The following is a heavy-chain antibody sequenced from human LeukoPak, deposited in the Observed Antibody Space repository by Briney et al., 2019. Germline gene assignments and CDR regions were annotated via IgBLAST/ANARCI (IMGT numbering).Heavy chain of an antibody. D-gene: IGHD2-15*01. CDR3: ARSVPRSCSGGSCPFRYFDL. CDR1: GYSLTTYW. V-gene: IGHV5-51*01. CDR2: IYPRDSET. J-gene: IGHJ2*01. Sequence: GESLKISCQGSGYSLTTYWIGWVRQMPGKGLESMGLIYPRDSETRYTPSFQGQVTISADTSISTAYLQWSSLKASDTAMYYCARSVPRSCSGGSCPFRYFDLWGRGTLVTVSS.